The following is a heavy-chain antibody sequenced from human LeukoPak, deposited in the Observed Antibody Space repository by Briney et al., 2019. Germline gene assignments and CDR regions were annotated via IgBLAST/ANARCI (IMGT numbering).Heavy chain of an antibody. V-gene: IGHV1-69*05. Sequence: ASVKVSCKASGGTFSSYAISWVRQAPGQGLEWMGGIIPIFGTANYAQKFQGRVTITTDESTSTAYMELSSLRSEDTAAYYCAGAYCSSTSCYGEGYYYYMDVWGKGTTVTVSS. J-gene: IGHJ6*03. CDR1: GGTFSSYA. CDR2: IIPIFGTA. CDR3: AGAYCSSTSCYGEGYYYYMDV. D-gene: IGHD2-2*01.